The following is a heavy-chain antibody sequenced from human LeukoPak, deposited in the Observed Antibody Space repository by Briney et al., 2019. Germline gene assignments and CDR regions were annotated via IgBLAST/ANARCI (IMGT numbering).Heavy chain of an antibody. J-gene: IGHJ4*02. Sequence: GGSLRLSCAASGFTFSSYWMHWVRQVPGKGLVWVSRIKTDGSNTVYADNVKGRFTISRDNAKSTLYLQMNSLRVEDTAVYYCTRTYYYDSRDYFDYWGQGALVTVSS. CDR2: IKTDGSNT. V-gene: IGHV3-74*01. D-gene: IGHD3-22*01. CDR1: GFTFSSYW. CDR3: TRTYYYDSRDYFDY.